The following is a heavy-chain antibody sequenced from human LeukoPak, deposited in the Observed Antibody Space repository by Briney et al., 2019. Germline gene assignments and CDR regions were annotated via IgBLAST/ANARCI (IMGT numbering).Heavy chain of an antibody. D-gene: IGHD3-10*01. Sequence: ASVKVSCKASGYTFTGYYMHWVRQAPGQGLEWMGRINPNNGATNYAQKLQGRVTMTRDTSTSTVYMELSSLRSEDTAVYYCARDLDGFYYFDYWGQGTLVTVSS. CDR1: GYTFTGYY. CDR3: ARDLDGFYYFDY. V-gene: IGHV1-2*06. J-gene: IGHJ4*02. CDR2: INPNNGAT.